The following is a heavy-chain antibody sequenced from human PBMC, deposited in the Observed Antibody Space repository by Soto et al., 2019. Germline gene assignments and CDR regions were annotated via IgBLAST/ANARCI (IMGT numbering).Heavy chain of an antibody. Sequence: EVQLVETGGGLIQPGGSLRLSCAASGFTVSSNYMSWVRQAPGKGLEWVSVIYSGGSTYYADSVKGRFTISRDNSKNTLYLQMNSLRAEDTAVYYCARGYYDSSGYYVFSWYFDLWGRGTLVTVSS. CDR2: IYSGGST. V-gene: IGHV3-53*02. J-gene: IGHJ2*01. CDR3: ARGYYDSSGYYVFSWYFDL. CDR1: GFTVSSNY. D-gene: IGHD3-22*01.